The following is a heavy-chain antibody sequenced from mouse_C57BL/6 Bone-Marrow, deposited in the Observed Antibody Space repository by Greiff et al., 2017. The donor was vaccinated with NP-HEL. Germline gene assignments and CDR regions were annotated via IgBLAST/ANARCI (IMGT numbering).Heavy chain of an antibody. CDR3: TRWGYYFDY. V-gene: IGHV1-15*01. J-gene: IGHJ2*01. CDR1: GYTFTDYE. CDR2: IDPETGGP. Sequence: QVQLQQSGAELVRPGASVTLSCKASGYTFTDYEMHWVKQTPVHGLEWIGAIDPETGGPAYNQKFKGKAILTADKSSSTAYMELRSLTSEDSAVYYCTRWGYYFDYWGQGTTLTVSS.